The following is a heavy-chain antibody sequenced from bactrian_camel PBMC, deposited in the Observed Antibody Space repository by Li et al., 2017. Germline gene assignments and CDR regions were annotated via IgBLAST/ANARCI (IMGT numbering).Heavy chain of an antibody. CDR3: ASAMIIRGGSWYWAGKYNS. J-gene: IGHJ4*01. CDR1: GDSFRMYT. Sequence: DVQLVESGGDSVQAGGSLRLSCVASGDSFRMYTMAWFRQAPEKEREGVAAISITGGIEYYADSVKGRFTISQDKAKKTLYLQMNSLKPEDTAMYYCASAMIIRGGSWYWAGKYNSWGQGTQVTVS. D-gene: IGHD6*01. CDR2: ISITGGIE. V-gene: IGHV3S59*01.